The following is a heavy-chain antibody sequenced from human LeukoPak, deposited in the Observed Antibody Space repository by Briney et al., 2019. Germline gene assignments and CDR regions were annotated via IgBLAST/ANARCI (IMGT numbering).Heavy chain of an antibody. CDR1: GVTFSSYE. V-gene: IGHV3-48*03. CDR2: ISSLGSTI. J-gene: IGHJ5*01. Sequence: GGSLRLSCAASGVTFSSYEMNWVRQAPGRGLEWVSYISSLGSTIYYADSVKGRFTISRDNAKHSLYLQMNSLTAEDTAVYYCARLITTKDSWGQGTLVTVSS. D-gene: IGHD4-17*01. CDR3: ARLITTKDS.